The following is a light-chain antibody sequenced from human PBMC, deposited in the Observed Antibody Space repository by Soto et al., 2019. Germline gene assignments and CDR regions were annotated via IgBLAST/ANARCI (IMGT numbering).Light chain of an antibody. V-gene: IGKV3-11*01. CDR2: DAS. J-gene: IGKJ5*01. Sequence: EIVLTQSPATLSLSPGERATLSCRASQSVSNYLAWYQQKPGQAPRLLMYDASNRATGIPARFSGGGSGTDFTLTISSLEPEDFAVYYCQQRANWLSITFGQGTRLEIK. CDR1: QSVSNY. CDR3: QQRANWLSIT.